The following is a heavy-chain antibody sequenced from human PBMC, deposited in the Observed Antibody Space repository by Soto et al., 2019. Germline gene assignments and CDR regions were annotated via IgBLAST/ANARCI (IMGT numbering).Heavy chain of an antibody. D-gene: IGHD3-22*01. V-gene: IGHV3-30-3*01. Sequence: TGGSLRLSCAASGFTFSSYSMHWVRQAPDKGLEWVAVISYDGSNKYYADSVKGRFTISRDNSKNTLYLQMNSLRAEDTAVYYCARDPGPGYYDSSGPFDYWGQGTLVTVSS. CDR1: GFTFSSYS. CDR3: ARDPGPGYYDSSGPFDY. J-gene: IGHJ4*02. CDR2: ISYDGSNK.